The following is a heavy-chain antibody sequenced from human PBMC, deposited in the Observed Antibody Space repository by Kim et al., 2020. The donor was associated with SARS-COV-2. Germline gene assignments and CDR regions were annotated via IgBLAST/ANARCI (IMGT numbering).Heavy chain of an antibody. J-gene: IGHJ4*02. V-gene: IGHV1-8*01. CDR3: ARAKSGYDRVVDY. Sequence: YAQKFQGRVTMTRNTSISTAYMELSSLRSEDTAVYYCARAKSGYDRVVDYWGQGTLVTVSS. D-gene: IGHD5-12*01.